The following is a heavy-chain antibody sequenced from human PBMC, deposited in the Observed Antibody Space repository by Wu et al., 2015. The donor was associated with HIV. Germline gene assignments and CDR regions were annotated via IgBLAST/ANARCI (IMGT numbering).Heavy chain of an antibody. CDR2: ISAYNGNT. V-gene: IGHV1-18*01. CDR3: ARDKVVFLELVPQRALTT. J-gene: IGHJ4*02. CDR1: GYTFSMYG. Sequence: QVQLVQSGAEVKKPGASVKVSCKASGYTFSMYGISWVRQAPGQGLEWMGWISAYNGNTNYAQKFQGRVSMTTDTSTSTANMELRSLRSDDTAVYYCARDKVVFLELVPQRALTTWGQGNPGHRLL. D-gene: IGHD3-3*01.